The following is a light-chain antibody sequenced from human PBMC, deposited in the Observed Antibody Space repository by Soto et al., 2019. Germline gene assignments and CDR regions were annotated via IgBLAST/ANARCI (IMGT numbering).Light chain of an antibody. CDR3: CSYAYVRSSTVL. V-gene: IGLV2-23*01. CDR1: SSDVGISNL. Sequence: QSALTQPASVSGSPGQSITISCTGSSSDVGISNLVSWYQHHPGKAPKHMIYEATKRPSGVPNRFSGSTSGNTASMTISGLQAEDEAEYYGCSYAYVRSSTVLFGGGTKVTVL. CDR2: EAT. J-gene: IGLJ2*01.